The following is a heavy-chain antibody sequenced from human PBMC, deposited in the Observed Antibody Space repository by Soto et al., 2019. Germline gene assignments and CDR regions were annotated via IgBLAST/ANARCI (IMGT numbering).Heavy chain of an antibody. V-gene: IGHV1-8*01. CDR3: ARGINYYDSGDDAFDI. J-gene: IGHJ3*02. CDR1: GYTFTSYD. CDR2: MNTNSGNT. Sequence: QVQLVQSGAEVKKPGASVKVSCKASGYTFTSYDINWVRQATGQGLEWMGWMNTNSGNTGYAQKFQRRVNMTRNTSISTAYMELSSLRSEDTAVYYCARGINYYDSGDDAFDIWGQWTMVTVSS. D-gene: IGHD3-10*01.